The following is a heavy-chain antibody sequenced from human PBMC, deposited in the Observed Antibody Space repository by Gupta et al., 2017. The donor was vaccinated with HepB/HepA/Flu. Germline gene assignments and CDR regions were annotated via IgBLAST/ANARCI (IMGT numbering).Heavy chain of an antibody. CDR3: ARGPKYCSSTSCYGDYYYYMDV. J-gene: IGHJ6*03. Sequence: QVQLQQWGAGLLKPSETLSLTCAVYGGSFSGYYWSWIRQPPGKGLEWIGEINHSGSTNYNPSLKSRVTISVDTSKNQFSLKLSSVTAADTAVYYCARGPKYCSSTSCYGDYYYYMDVWGKGTTVTVSS. CDR2: INHSGST. V-gene: IGHV4-34*01. CDR1: GGSFSGYY. D-gene: IGHD2-2*01.